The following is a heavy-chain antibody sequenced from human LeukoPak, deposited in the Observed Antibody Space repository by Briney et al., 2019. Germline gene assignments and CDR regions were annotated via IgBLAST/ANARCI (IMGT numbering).Heavy chain of an antibody. CDR2: IDSRSSYI. CDR1: GFTFSSYS. Sequence: GGSLRLSCAASGFTFSSYSMNWVRQAPGKGVEGVSSIDSRSSYIYYVDSVKGRFTISRDNAKNSLYLQMNSLRAEDTAVYYCARFPHTATTATDAFDIWGQGTMVTVSS. D-gene: IGHD5-12*01. CDR3: ARFPHTATTATDAFDI. V-gene: IGHV3-21*01. J-gene: IGHJ3*02.